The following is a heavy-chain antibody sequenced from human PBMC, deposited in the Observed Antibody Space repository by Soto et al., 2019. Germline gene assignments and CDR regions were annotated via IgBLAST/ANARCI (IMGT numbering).Heavy chain of an antibody. CDR3: ASGGFGPYVVPAVFFDY. J-gene: IGHJ4*02. V-gene: IGHV3-33*01. Sequence: QVQLVESGGGVVQPGRSLRLSCAASGFTFSSYGMHWVRQAPGKGLEWVAVIWYDGSNKYYADSVKGRFTISRDNSKNTLYLQMNSLGAEDTAVYYCASGGFGPYVVPAVFFDYWGQGTLVTVSS. D-gene: IGHD2-2*01. CDR1: GFTFSSYG. CDR2: IWYDGSNK.